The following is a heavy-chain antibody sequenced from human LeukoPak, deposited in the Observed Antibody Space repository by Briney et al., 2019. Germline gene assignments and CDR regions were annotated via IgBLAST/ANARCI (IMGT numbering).Heavy chain of an antibody. J-gene: IGHJ4*02. D-gene: IGHD1-7*01. V-gene: IGHV4-59*08. CDR2: IYYSGST. CDR1: GGSISSYY. CDR3: ARRTITGTTGGDY. Sequence: SETLSLTCTVSGGSISSYYWSWIRQPPGKGLEWIWYIYYSGSTNYNPSLKSRVTISVDTSKNQFSLKLSSVTAADTAAYYCARRTITGTTGGDYWGQGTLVTVSS.